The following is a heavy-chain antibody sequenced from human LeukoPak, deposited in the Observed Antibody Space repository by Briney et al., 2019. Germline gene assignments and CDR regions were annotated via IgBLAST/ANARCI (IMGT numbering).Heavy chain of an antibody. Sequence: SETLSLTCTVYGGSISSSSAYWGWIRQPPGKGLEWIGSIYYSKNTYYNPSLKSRVTISADTSKNQFSLTLGSVSATDTAVYYCVSPRGFSYGYFDYWGQGTLVTVSS. CDR1: GGSISSSSAY. CDR2: IYYSKNT. V-gene: IGHV4-39*01. D-gene: IGHD5-18*01. CDR3: VSPRGFSYGYFDY. J-gene: IGHJ4*02.